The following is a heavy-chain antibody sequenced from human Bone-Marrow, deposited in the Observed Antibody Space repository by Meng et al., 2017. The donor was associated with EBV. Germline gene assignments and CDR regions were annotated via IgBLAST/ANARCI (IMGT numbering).Heavy chain of an antibody. CDR2: INHGGST. Sequence: VLLQRWGAGLLKPSATPSLTCAVYGVSFSGYYWTWIRQAPGKGLEWIGEINHGGSTNYNPSLKSRVIISVDTSKNQFSLKLKSVTATDTAVYYCARGGGVGYGDYVNYWGQGTLVTVSS. J-gene: IGHJ4*02. CDR1: GVSFSGYY. CDR3: ARGGGVGYGDYVNY. D-gene: IGHD4-17*01. V-gene: IGHV4-34*01.